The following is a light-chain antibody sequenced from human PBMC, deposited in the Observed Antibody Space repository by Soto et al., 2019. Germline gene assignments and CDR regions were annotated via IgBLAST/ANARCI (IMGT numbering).Light chain of an antibody. V-gene: IGLV2-8*01. Sequence: QSVLTQPPSASGSPGQSVTISCTGTSSDVGGYNYVSWYQQHPGKAPKVIIYEVSKRPSGVPDRFSGSKSGSTASLTVSGLQAEDEADYYCSSYTSSSTLDVFGTGTKVTVL. J-gene: IGLJ1*01. CDR1: SSDVGGYNY. CDR2: EVS. CDR3: SSYTSSSTLDV.